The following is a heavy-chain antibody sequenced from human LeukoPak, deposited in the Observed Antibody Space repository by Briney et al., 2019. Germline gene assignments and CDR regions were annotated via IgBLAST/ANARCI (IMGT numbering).Heavy chain of an antibody. CDR3: ARDLVEEKGYYYYYMDV. Sequence: SETLSLTCTVSGGSISSAGYYWNWIRQPAGKGLEWIGRIYTSGGTNYNPSLKSRVTMSVDTSKNQFSLKLSSVTAADTAAYYCARDLVEEKGYYYYYMDVRGKGTTVTVSS. V-gene: IGHV4-61*02. CDR2: IYTSGGT. D-gene: IGHD1-1*01. J-gene: IGHJ6*03. CDR1: GGSISSAGYY.